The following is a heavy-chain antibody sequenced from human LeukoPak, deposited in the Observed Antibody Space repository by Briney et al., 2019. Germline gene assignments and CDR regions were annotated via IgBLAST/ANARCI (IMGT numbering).Heavy chain of an antibody. V-gene: IGHV1-24*01. Sequence: ASVKVSCKVSGYTLTELSMHWVRQAPGKGLEWMGGFDPEDGETIYAQKFQGRVTTTEDTSTDTAYMELSSLRSEDTAVYYCATGLPAAKDADAFDIWGQGTMVTVSS. CDR1: GYTLTELS. CDR2: FDPEDGET. CDR3: ATGLPAAKDADAFDI. J-gene: IGHJ3*02. D-gene: IGHD2-2*01.